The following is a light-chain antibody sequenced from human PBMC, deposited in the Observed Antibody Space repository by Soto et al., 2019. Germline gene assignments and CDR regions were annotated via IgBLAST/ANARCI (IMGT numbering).Light chain of an antibody. CDR3: SSYTSSSTRV. CDR2: EVT. J-gene: IGLJ1*01. CDR1: SSDVGDYDY. Sequence: QSVLTQPASVSGSPGQSITISCTGTSSDVGDYDYVSWYQQHPGKAPKLMIYEVTNRPSGVSNRFSGSKSDNTASLTISRLQAEDEADYYCSSYTSSSTRVFGTGTKLTVL. V-gene: IGLV2-14*01.